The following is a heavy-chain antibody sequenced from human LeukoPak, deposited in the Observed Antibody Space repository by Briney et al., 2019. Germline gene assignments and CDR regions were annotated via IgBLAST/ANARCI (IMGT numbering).Heavy chain of an antibody. CDR3: ARDRAGDSFDL. CDR2: ISTSGNT. V-gene: IGHV4-61*02. CDR1: GDSISRGNNY. D-gene: IGHD7-27*01. J-gene: IGHJ3*01. Sequence: SETLSLTCTVSGDSISRGNNYWTWIRQPAGKGLEWIGRISTSGNTNYNPSLKSQVTISRHTSKNQFSLNLNFVTAADTAIYYCARDRAGDSFDLWGQGTLVTVSS.